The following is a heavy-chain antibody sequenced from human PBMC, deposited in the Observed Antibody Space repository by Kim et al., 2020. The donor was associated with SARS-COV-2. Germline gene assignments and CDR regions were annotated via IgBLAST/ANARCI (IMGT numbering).Heavy chain of an antibody. CDR3: ASNYYYGSGFDY. D-gene: IGHD3-10*01. J-gene: IGHJ4*02. Sequence: YYADSVKGRFTISRDNAKNSLYLQMNSLRAEDTAVYYCASNYYYGSGFDYWGQGTLVTVSS. V-gene: IGHV3-48*03.